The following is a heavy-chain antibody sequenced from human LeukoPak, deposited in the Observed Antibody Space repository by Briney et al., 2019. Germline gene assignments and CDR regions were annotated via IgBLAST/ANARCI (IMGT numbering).Heavy chain of an antibody. V-gene: IGHV4-59*12. CDR2: IYYSGST. CDR3: ANLNSSGHGG. Sequence: PSETLSLTCTVSGGSISSYYWSWIRQPPGKGLEWIGYIYYSGSTSYNPSLKSRVTISVDTSKNQFSLKLSSVTAADTAVYYCANLNSSGHGGWGQGTLVTVSS. D-gene: IGHD6-19*01. CDR1: GGSISSYY. J-gene: IGHJ4*02.